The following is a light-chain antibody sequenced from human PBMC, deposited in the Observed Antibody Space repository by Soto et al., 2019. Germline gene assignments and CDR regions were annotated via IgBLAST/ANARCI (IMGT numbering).Light chain of an antibody. J-gene: IGKJ5*01. CDR2: AAA. V-gene: IGKV1-39*01. CDR3: QQYGTTRIT. CDR1: QSITTY. Sequence: DIQMTQSPSSLSASVGDRVTITCRASQSITTYLNWYQQTSGEAPKLLIYAAATLQSGVPSRFSGSGFGTDFTLTISRLEPEDFAVYYCQQYGTTRITFGQGTRLEIK.